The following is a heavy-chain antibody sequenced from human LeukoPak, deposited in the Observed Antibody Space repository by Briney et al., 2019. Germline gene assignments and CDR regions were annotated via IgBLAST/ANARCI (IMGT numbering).Heavy chain of an antibody. CDR2: IYYSGST. D-gene: IGHD6-19*01. CDR3: ASLRYLGSGEDQEYFQH. V-gene: IGHV4-59*01. CDR1: GGSISSYY. J-gene: IGHJ1*01. Sequence: SETLSLTCTVSGGSISSYYWSWIRQPPGKGLEWIGNIYYSGSTNYNPSLKSRVTISVDTSKNQFSLKLSSVTAADTAVYYCASLRYLGSGEDQEYFQHRGQGTLVTVSS.